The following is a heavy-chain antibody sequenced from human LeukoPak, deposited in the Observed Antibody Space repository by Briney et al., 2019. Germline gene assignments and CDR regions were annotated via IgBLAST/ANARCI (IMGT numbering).Heavy chain of an antibody. V-gene: IGHV1-2*06. CDR1: GYTFTGYY. CDR3: ARDWARISSSSG. J-gene: IGHJ4*02. Sequence: APVKVSCKASGYTFTGYYMHWVRQAPGQGLEWMGRINPNSGGTNYAQKFQGRVTMTRDTPISTAYMELSRLRSDDTAVYYCARDWARISSSSGWGQGTLVTVSS. D-gene: IGHD6-6*01. CDR2: INPNSGGT.